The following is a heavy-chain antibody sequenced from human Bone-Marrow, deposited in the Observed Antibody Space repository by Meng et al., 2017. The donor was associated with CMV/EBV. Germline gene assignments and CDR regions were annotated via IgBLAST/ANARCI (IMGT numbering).Heavy chain of an antibody. CDR1: GFRFNSYA. V-gene: IGHV3-30-3*01. Sequence: GESLKISFTSSGFRFNSYAMHWVRQAPGKGLEWVAVTSYDGSNKYYADPVKGRFTISRDNSKNMMYMQMDSLRDEDTAVYYCARGKGHFGDELPYYYSVDAWGQGTTVTVSS. CDR2: TSYDGSNK. D-gene: IGHD3-10*01. CDR3: ARGKGHFGDELPYYYSVDA. J-gene: IGHJ6*02.